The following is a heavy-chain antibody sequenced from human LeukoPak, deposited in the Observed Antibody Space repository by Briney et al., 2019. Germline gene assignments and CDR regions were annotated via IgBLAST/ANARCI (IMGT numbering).Heavy chain of an antibody. CDR1: GVFINSDY. CDR3: ARSPEIVATNRNFYYYMDV. J-gene: IGHJ6*03. V-gene: IGHV4-59*01. CDR2: IYYSGST. D-gene: IGHD5-12*01. Sequence: SETLSLTCSVSGVFINSDYWSWIRQPPGKGLEWIGYIYYSGSTNYNPSLKNRVTMSVDTSKNQFSLKVSSVTTADTAVYYRARSPEIVATNRNFYYYMDVWGKGTTVTVSS.